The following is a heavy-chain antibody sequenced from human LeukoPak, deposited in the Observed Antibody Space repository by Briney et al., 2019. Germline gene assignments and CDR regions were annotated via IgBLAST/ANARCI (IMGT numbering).Heavy chain of an antibody. CDR1: GFTFDDYA. V-gene: IGHV3-43*02. Sequence: PGGPLRLSCAASGFTFDDYAMHWVRQAPGKGLEWVSLISGDGGRTHYADSVKGRFTISRDNSKNSLYLQMNSLRTEDTALYYCAKDLEDDSSGYFYYFDDWGQGTLVTVSS. D-gene: IGHD3-22*01. J-gene: IGHJ4*02. CDR3: AKDLEDDSSGYFYYFDD. CDR2: ISGDGGRT.